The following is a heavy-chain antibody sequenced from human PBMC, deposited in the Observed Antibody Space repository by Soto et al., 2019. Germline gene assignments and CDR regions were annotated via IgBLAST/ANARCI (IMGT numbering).Heavy chain of an antibody. J-gene: IGHJ4*02. CDR3: ARVAYDFWSGYDY. Sequence: QVQLVQSGAEVKKPGASVKVSCKASGYTFTSYYIHWVRQAPGQGLEWMGLINPTGGSTSYAQKFQGRVTMTRDTSTTTVSMELSSLRSEDTAVYYCARVAYDFWSGYDYWGQGTLVTVSS. CDR2: INPTGGST. CDR1: GYTFTSYY. V-gene: IGHV1-46*01. D-gene: IGHD3-3*01.